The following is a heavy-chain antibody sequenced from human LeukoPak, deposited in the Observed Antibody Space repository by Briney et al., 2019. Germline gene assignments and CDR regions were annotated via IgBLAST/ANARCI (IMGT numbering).Heavy chain of an antibody. CDR2: INHSGST. Sequence: SETLSLTCTVSGGSISSYYWSWIRQPPGKGLEWIGEINHSGSTNYNPSLKSRVTISVDTSKNQFSLKLSSVTAADTAVYYCARVRDYYDSSGYSHNWFDPWGQGTLVTVSS. CDR1: GGSISSYY. J-gene: IGHJ5*02. D-gene: IGHD3-22*01. V-gene: IGHV4-34*01. CDR3: ARVRDYYDSSGYSHNWFDP.